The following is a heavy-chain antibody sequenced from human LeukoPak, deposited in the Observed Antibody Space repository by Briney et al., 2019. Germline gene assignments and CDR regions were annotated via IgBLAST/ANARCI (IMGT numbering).Heavy chain of an antibody. CDR2: IYYTGNI. V-gene: IGHV4-31*03. D-gene: IGHD3-10*01. CDR3: ARAFGYGSGTYRWGAFDI. CDR1: GGSISTGGYY. J-gene: IGHJ3*02. Sequence: SQTLSLTCTVSGGSISTGGYYWSWIRQHPGKGLEWIGYIYYTGNIYYNPPLKSRVIISVDTSKNQFSLKLNSVSAADTAVYYCARAFGYGSGTYRWGAFDIWGQGTMVTVSS.